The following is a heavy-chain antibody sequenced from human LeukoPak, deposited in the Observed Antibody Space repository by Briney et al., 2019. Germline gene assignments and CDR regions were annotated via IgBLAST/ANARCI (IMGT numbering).Heavy chain of an antibody. Sequence: GGSLRLSCAASEFSVGSNYMTWVRQAPGKGLEWVSPIYSGGSTYYADSVKGRFTISRDNAKNSLFLQMNSLRAEDTAVYYCANQHMDYFDYWGQGTLVTVSS. CDR3: ANQHMDYFDY. J-gene: IGHJ4*02. CDR1: EFSVGSNY. V-gene: IGHV3-53*01. D-gene: IGHD2-21*01. CDR2: IYSGGST.